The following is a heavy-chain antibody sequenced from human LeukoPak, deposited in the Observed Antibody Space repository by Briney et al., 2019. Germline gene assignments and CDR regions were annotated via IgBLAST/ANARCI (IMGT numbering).Heavy chain of an antibody. CDR3: AHRGYYGSANP. Sequence: SGPTLANHTQTLTLTCTFSGFSLSTRGVGVGWIRQPPGKTLEWLALINWDDDKPYSPSLKRRLTITKDPSKTQVVLTMSNMGPVDTATYYCAHRGYYGSANPWGPGNLVTVSS. CDR2: INWDDDK. CDR1: GFSLSTRGVG. J-gene: IGHJ5*02. D-gene: IGHD3-10*01. V-gene: IGHV2-5*02.